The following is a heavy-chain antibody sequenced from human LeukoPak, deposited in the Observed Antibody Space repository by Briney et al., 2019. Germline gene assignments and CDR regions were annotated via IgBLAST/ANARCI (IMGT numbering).Heavy chain of an antibody. D-gene: IGHD3-22*01. J-gene: IGHJ5*02. CDR2: ISAYNGNT. CDR1: GYTFTSYG. Sequence: ASVKVSCKASGYTFTSYGISWVRQAPGQGLEWMGWISAYNGNTNYAQKLQGRVTMTTVTSTSTAYMELRSLRSDDTAVYYCARGTYYYDSSGYFNWFDPWGQGTLVTVSS. CDR3: ARGTYYYDSSGYFNWFDP. V-gene: IGHV1-18*01.